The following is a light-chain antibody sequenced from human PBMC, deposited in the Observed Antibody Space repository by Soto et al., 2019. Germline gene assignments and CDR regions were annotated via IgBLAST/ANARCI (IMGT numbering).Light chain of an antibody. CDR1: TSDVGGYNF. Sequence: QSALTQPPSASGSPGQSVTISCTGTTSDVGGYNFVSWYQQHPGKAPKLMIYEVNNRPSGISNRFSGSKSGNTASLTISGLQPEDEANYFCSSATNTDTLVVFGGGTQLTVL. V-gene: IGLV2-14*01. CDR2: EVN. CDR3: SSATNTDTLVV. J-gene: IGLJ2*01.